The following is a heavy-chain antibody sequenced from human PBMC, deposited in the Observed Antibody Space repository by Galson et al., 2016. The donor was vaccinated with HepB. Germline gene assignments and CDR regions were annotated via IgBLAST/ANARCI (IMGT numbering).Heavy chain of an antibody. CDR1: GFTFGDHHY. Sequence: SLRLSCAASGFTFGDHHYVDWVRQAPGRGLEWVGRSRDRAASYRTEFAASVKGRFTIPRDDSKNSLYLQMNSLKTEDTAVYYCARLQYDGSVFHPFDCWGQGTLVTVSS. D-gene: IGHD3-22*01. CDR3: ARLQYDGSVFHPFDC. CDR2: SRDRAASYRT. V-gene: IGHV3-72*01. J-gene: IGHJ4*02.